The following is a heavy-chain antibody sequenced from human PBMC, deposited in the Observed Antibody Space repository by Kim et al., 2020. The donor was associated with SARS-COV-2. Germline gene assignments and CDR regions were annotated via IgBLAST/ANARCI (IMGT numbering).Heavy chain of an antibody. D-gene: IGHD5-12*01. CDR3: ARDTSGYTEFDY. J-gene: IGHJ4*02. Sequence: HYNPSLRSRVTMSVDTSRNEFSVNLRSVTDADTAVYFCARDTSGYTEFDYWGQGTLVTVSS. V-gene: IGHV4-30-2*04.